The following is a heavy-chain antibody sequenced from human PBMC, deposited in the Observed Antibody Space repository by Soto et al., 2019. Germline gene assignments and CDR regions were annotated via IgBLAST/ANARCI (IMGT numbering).Heavy chain of an antibody. J-gene: IGHJ5*02. CDR1: GYTFTSYA. V-gene: IGHV1-3*01. D-gene: IGHD5-18*01. Sequence: GASVKVSCKASGYTFTSYAMNWVRQAPGQRLEWMGWINAGNGNTKYSQKFQGRVTITRDTSASTAYMELSSLRSEDTAVYYCARDPGSSYGNTWGQGTLVTVSS. CDR2: INAGNGNT. CDR3: ARDPGSSYGNT.